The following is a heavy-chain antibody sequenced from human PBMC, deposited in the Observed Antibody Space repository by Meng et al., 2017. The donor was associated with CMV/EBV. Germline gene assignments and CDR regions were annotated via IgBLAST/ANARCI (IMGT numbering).Heavy chain of an antibody. CDR2: ISWDGGST. CDR1: GFTFDDYT. CDR3: AKDITVVVPAATGGMDV. J-gene: IGHJ6*02. Sequence: GESLKISCAASGFTFDDYTMHWVRQAPGKGLEWVSLISWDGGSTYYADSVKGRFTISRDNSKNSLYLQMNSLRTEDTALYYYAKDITVVVPAATGGMDVWGQGTTVTVSS. V-gene: IGHV3-43*01. D-gene: IGHD2-2*01.